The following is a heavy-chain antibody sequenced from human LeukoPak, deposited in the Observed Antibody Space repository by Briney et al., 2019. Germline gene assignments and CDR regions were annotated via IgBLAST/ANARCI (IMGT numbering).Heavy chain of an antibody. V-gene: IGHV1-46*01. J-gene: IGHJ5*02. CDR1: GYTFTSYH. D-gene: IGHD4-23*01. Sequence: GASVKVSCKASGYTFTSYHMHWVRQAPGQGLEWMGIINPSGGSTNYAQKFQDRVTMTRDMSTSTVYMELSSLRSEDTAVYYCARDNSVEDTAWWFDPWGQGTLVTVSS. CDR2: INPSGGST. CDR3: ARDNSVEDTAWWFDP.